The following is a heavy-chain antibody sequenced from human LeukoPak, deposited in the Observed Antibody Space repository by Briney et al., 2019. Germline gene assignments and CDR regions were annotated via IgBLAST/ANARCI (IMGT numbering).Heavy chain of an antibody. CDR2: IYYSGST. J-gene: IGHJ4*02. Sequence: SETLSLTCTVSGGSISSYYWSWIRQPPGKGLEWIGYIYYSGSTNYNPSLKSRVTISVDRSKNQFSLKLSSVTAADTAVYYCARDVYSNYYFDYWGQGTLVTVSS. CDR3: ARDVYSNYYFDY. D-gene: IGHD4-11*01. CDR1: GGSISSYY. V-gene: IGHV4-59*12.